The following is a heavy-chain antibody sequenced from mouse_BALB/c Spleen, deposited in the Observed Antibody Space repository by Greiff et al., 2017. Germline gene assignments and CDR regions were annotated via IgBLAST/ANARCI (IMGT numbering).Heavy chain of an antibody. J-gene: IGHJ1*01. D-gene: IGHD1-1*01. V-gene: IGHV14-3*02. CDR3: ARAGSSYYWYFDV. Sequence: EVKLQESGAELVKPGASVKLSCTASGFNIKDTYMHWVKQRPEQGLEWIGRIDPANGNTKYDPKFQGKATITADTSSNTAYLQLSSLTSEDTAVYYCARAGSSYYWYFDVWGAGTTVTVSS. CDR1: GFNIKDTY. CDR2: IDPANGNT.